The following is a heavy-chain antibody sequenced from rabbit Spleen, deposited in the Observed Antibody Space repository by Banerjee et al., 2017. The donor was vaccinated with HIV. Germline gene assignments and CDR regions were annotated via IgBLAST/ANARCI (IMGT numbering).Heavy chain of an antibody. Sequence: QSLEESGGDLVKPGASLTLTCIASGVSFSGDSYMCWVRQAPGKGLEWIACIDTAGSGFTYFASWAKGRFTISKTSSTTVTLQMTSLTAADTATYFCARETWGATGNYGLWGQGTLVTVS. CDR3: ARETWGATGNYGL. V-gene: IGHV1S40*01. J-gene: IGHJ4*01. CDR1: GVSFSGDSY. CDR2: IDTAGSGFT. D-gene: IGHD7-1*01.